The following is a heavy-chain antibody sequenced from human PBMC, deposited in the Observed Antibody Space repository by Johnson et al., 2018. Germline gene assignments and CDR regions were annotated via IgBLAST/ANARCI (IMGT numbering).Heavy chain of an antibody. D-gene: IGHD2-15*01. CDR1: GFTLSSYW. Sequence: VQLQESGGGLVQPGGSLRLSCAASGFTLSSYWMHWVRQAPGKGLVWVSRINRDGSSTSYADSVKGRFTISSDNAKNTLYLQMNSLKTEDTAVYYCSRVVVAALYMGVWGKGTTVTVSS. CDR2: INRDGSST. J-gene: IGHJ6*03. CDR3: SRVVVAALYMGV. V-gene: IGHV3-74*01.